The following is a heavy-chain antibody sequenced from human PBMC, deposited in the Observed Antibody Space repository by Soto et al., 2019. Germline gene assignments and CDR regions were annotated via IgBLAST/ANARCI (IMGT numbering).Heavy chain of an antibody. CDR1: GFTFSSYA. J-gene: IGHJ4*02. V-gene: IGHV3-30-3*01. CDR3: ARDGWLYGDYPGYFDY. D-gene: IGHD4-17*01. CDR2: ISYDGSNK. Sequence: PGGSLRLSCAASGFTFSSYAMHWVRQAPGKGLEWVAVISYDGSNKYYADSVKGRFTISRDNSKNTLYLQMNSLRAEDTAVYYCARDGWLYGDYPGYFDYWGQGTLVTVSS.